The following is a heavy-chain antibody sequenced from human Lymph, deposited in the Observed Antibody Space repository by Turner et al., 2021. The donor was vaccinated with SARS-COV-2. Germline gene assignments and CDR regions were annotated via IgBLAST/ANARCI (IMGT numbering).Heavy chain of an antibody. CDR2: ISYDGSNK. Sequence: QVQLVESGGGGVQPGRSLRLSCAASGFTFSSYAMTWVRQAPGKGLEWVAVISYDGSNKYYADSVKGRFTISRDNSKNTLYLQMNSLRAEDTAVYYCARDTGGQVDVWGQGTTVTVSS. CDR1: GFTFSSYA. V-gene: IGHV3-30-3*01. J-gene: IGHJ6*02. CDR3: ARDTGGQVDV. D-gene: IGHD2-8*02.